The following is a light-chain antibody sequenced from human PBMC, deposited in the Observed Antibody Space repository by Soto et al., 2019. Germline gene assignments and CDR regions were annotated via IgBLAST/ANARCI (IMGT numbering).Light chain of an antibody. CDR3: MKALQTPRT. CDR1: QSLLHSNGNNY. J-gene: IGKJ1*01. V-gene: IGKV2-28*01. Sequence: DIVMTHSPLSLPVTPGGPGSISFRSSQSLLHSNGNNYLEWYLQKPGQSPQLLIYLGSSRASGVPDRFSGSGSGTDFTLKIRRVEAEDVGVYYCMKALQTPRTCGQGTKGDIK. CDR2: LGS.